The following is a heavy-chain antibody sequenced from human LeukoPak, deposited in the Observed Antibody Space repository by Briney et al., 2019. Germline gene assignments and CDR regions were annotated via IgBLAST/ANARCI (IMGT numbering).Heavy chain of an antibody. CDR2: IYYSGST. CDR3: ARRPFSSSWRQNDAFDI. J-gene: IGHJ3*02. V-gene: IGHV4-39*01. Sequence: SETLSLTCTVSGGSISISNYYWGWIRQPPGKGLEWIGIIYYSGSTYYNPSLKSRVTISVDTSKNQFSLKLSSVTAADTAVYYCARRPFSSSWRQNDAFDIWGQGTMVTVSS. D-gene: IGHD6-13*01. CDR1: GGSISISNYY.